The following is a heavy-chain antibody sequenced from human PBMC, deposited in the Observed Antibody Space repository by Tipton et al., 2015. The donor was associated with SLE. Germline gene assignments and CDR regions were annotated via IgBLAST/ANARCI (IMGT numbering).Heavy chain of an antibody. Sequence: VQLVQSGAEVKKPGESLKISCKGSGYSFTNYWIGWVRQMPGKGLEWVGSTYYSASLRSRVTISLDRSKNHFSLTLNSVTAADTAVYYCAKTTVYSNDWPYFDHWGQGTLVTVSS. V-gene: IGHV5-51*03. CDR3: AKTTVYSNDWPYFDH. CDR2: TY. D-gene: IGHD6-19*01. CDR1: GYSFTNYW. J-gene: IGHJ4*02.